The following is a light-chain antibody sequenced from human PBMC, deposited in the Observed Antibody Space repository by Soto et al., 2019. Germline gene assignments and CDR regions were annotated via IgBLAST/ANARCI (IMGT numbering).Light chain of an antibody. J-gene: IGLJ2*01. Sequence: QSALTQPASVSGSPGQSITISCTGTSSDDGGYNYVSWYQQHPGKAPKLMIYDVSNRPSGVSNRFSGYKSGNTTSLTISGLQAADEADYYCSSYTSSSTLGVFGGGTTLTVL. CDR3: SSYTSSSTLGV. V-gene: IGLV2-14*01. CDR2: DVS. CDR1: SSDDGGYNY.